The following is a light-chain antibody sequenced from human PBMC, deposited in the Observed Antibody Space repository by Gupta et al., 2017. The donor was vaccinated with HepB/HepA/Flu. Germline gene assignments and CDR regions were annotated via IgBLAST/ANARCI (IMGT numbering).Light chain of an antibody. CDR3: QQDGTPPLT. Sequence: VLTQPPGPLSLSPGETATLSCRASRTVSNLYLSWYQQKPGQAPRLLIFGTSNRATGVPDRFSGSGSGADFSLTISRVEPEDFAVYFCQQDGTPPLTFGGGTTVEI. J-gene: IGKJ4*01. CDR2: GTS. CDR1: RTVSNLY. V-gene: IGKV3-20*01.